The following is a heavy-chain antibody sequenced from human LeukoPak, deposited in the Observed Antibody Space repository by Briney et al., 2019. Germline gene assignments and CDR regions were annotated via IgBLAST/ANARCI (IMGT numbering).Heavy chain of an antibody. D-gene: IGHD7-27*01. V-gene: IGHV3-9*01. CDR3: AKDVSRPWGSYYYGMDV. CDR1: GFTFDDYA. CDR2: ISWSRGSI. Sequence: PGGSLRLSCAASGFTFDDYAMHWVRQAPGKGLEWVSGISWSRGSIGYADSVKGRFTISRDNAKNSLYLQMNSLRAEDTALYYCAKDVSRPWGSYYYGMDVWGQGTTVTVSS. J-gene: IGHJ6*02.